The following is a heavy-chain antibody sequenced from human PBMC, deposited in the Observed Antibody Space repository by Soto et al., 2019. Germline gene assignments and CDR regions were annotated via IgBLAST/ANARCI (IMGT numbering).Heavy chain of an antibody. J-gene: IGHJ6*02. CDR2: IYYSGST. Sequence: PSETLSLTCTVSGGSISSSSYYWGWIRQPPGKGLEWIGSIYYSGSTYYNPSLKSRVTISVDTSKNQFSLKLSSVTAADTAVYYCAXRLLLRSPLGDYYYGMDVWGQGTTVTVSS. D-gene: IGHD4-17*01. CDR3: AXRLLLRSPLGDYYYGMDV. CDR1: GGSISSSSYY. V-gene: IGHV4-39*01.